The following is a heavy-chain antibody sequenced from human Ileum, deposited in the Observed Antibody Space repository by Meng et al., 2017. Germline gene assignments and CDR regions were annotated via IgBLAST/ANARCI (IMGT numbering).Heavy chain of an antibody. CDR2: TYYRSKWYN. CDR3: AKGRANCGADCFPFDY. D-gene: IGHD2-21*02. CDR1: GDSVSSNTAA. J-gene: IGHJ4*02. Sequence: LRLSCAISGDSVSSNTAAWSWVRLSPSRGLEWLGRTYYRSKWYNDYALSVKGRISNNPDTSKNQFSLQLNSVTPEDTAVYYCAKGRANCGADCFPFDYWGQETLVTVSS. V-gene: IGHV6-1*01.